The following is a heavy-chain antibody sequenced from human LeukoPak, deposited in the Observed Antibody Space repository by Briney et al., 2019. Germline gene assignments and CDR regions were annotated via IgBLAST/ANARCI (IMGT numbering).Heavy chain of an antibody. CDR1: GHTFTGYY. V-gene: IGHV1-2*02. Sequence: ASVKVSCKASGHTFTGYYMHWVRQAPGQGLEWMGWINPNSGGTNYAQKFQGRVTMTRDTSISTAYMELSRLRSDDTAVYYCARAIAAAGTWWFDPWGQGTLVTVSS. CDR2: INPNSGGT. CDR3: ARAIAAAGTWWFDP. J-gene: IGHJ5*02. D-gene: IGHD6-13*01.